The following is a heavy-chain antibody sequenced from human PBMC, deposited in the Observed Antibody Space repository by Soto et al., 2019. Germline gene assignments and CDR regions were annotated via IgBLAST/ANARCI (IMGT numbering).Heavy chain of an antibody. CDR2: IIPIFGTA. V-gene: IGHV1-69*01. CDR1: GGTFSSYA. J-gene: IGHJ5*02. D-gene: IGHD7-27*01. CDR3: ARGPPRPLGMSGVGNLYSWFDP. Sequence: QVQLVQSGAEVKQPGSSVKVSCKASGGTFSSYAISWVRQAPGQGLEWMGGIIPIFGTANYAQKFQGRVTITADESTSTAYIELSSLRSEATAVYYCARGPPRPLGMSGVGNLYSWFDPWGQGTLVTVSS.